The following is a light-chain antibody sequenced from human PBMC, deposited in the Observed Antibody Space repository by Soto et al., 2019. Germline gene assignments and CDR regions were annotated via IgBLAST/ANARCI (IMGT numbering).Light chain of an antibody. Sequence: QAVVTQSPSASTSLGASVKLTCTLSSGHSSYAIAWHQQQPEKGPRYLMKLKSDGSHSKGDGIPDRFSGTSSGAERYLTISSLQSEDEADYCCQTWGTGIVIFGGGTKLTVL. CDR1: SGHSSYA. V-gene: IGLV4-69*01. CDR3: QTWGTGIVI. J-gene: IGLJ2*01. CDR2: LKSDGSH.